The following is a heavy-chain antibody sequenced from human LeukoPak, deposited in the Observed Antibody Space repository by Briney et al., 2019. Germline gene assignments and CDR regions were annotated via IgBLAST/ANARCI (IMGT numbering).Heavy chain of an antibody. CDR2: TYYRSKWYN. D-gene: IGHD1-14*01. CDR1: GDSVSSNSAA. J-gene: IGHJ4*02. V-gene: IGHV6-1*01. CDR3: ARGTGVRPRVAHFDY. Sequence: SQTLSLTCAISGDSVSSNSAAWHWIRQSPSRGLEWLGSTYYRSKWYNDYAVSVKSRITINPDTSKDQFSLQLNSVTPEDTAVYYCARGTGVRPRVAHFDYWGQGTLVTVSS.